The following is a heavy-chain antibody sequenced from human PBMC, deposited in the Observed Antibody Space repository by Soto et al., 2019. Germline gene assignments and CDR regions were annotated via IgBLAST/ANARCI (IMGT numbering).Heavy chain of an antibody. V-gene: IGHV5-51*01. D-gene: IGHD2-8*01. Sequence: GGTLKISCKGSGYTFTNYWIAWVRETPGKGLEWMGSIYPGDSDTRYTPPFQGQVTISADEDIDTAYLQWSRIKASDTAVYFCARPNGAYYNYAIDVWGQGTTVTVSS. CDR3: ARPNGAYYNYAIDV. CDR1: GYTFTNYW. CDR2: IYPGDSDT. J-gene: IGHJ6*02.